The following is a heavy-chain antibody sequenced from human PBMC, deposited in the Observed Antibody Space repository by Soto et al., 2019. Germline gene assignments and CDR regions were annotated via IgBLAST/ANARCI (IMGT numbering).Heavy chain of an antibody. CDR3: ARRTLISGSPIPFDY. D-gene: IGHD3-10*01. CDR2: IKEDGGEK. J-gene: IGHJ4*02. Sequence: GGSLRLSCEASGFTFSGYWMSWVRQTPGKGLEWVASIKEDGGEKNYLDSAKGRFTISRDNAKNSLYLQMNSLRVEDTAVYYCARRTLISGSPIPFDYWGEGTLVTVYS. CDR1: GFTFSGYW. V-gene: IGHV3-7*01.